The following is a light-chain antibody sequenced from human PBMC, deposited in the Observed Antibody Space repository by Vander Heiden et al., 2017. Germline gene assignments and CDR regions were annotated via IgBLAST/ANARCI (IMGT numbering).Light chain of an antibody. V-gene: IGLV3-9*01. CDR1: NIGSKN. CDR3: QVWDSSIVV. Sequence: SYELTQPLSVSVALGQTARITCGGNNIGSKNEHWYQQKPGQAPVLVIYRDSNRPSGIPERFSGSNSGNTATLTISRAQAGDEADYYCQVWDSSIVVFGGGTKLTVL. J-gene: IGLJ2*01. CDR2: RDS.